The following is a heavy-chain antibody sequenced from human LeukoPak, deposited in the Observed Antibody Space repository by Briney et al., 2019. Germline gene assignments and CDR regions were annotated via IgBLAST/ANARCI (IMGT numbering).Heavy chain of an antibody. CDR2: IYHSGST. CDR1: GGSIRSGGYS. V-gene: IGHV4-30-2*01. Sequence: SQTLSLTCAVSGGSIRSGGYSWSWIRQRPGKGLEWIGYIYHSGSTYYNPSLKSRITISVDRSKNQFSLNLSSVTAADTAVYYCARVGGGDAFDIWGQGTMVTVSS. CDR3: ARVGGGDAFDI. D-gene: IGHD6-25*01. J-gene: IGHJ3*02.